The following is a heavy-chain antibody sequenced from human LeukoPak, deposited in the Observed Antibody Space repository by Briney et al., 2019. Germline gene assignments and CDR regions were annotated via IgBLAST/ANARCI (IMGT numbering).Heavy chain of an antibody. CDR1: GYTFTSYG. CDR2: ISAYNGNT. Sequence: GSVTVSCTASGYTFTSYGISWVRQAPGQGLEWMGWISAYNGNTNYAQKLQGRVTMTTDTSTSTAYMELRSLRSDDTAVYYCARARSAHHDYGDYVDYWGQGTLVTVSS. D-gene: IGHD4-17*01. CDR3: ARARSAHHDYGDYVDY. V-gene: IGHV1-18*01. J-gene: IGHJ4*02.